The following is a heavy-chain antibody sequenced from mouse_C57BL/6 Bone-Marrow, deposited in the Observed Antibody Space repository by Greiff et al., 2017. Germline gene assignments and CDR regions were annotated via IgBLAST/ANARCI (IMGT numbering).Heavy chain of an antibody. J-gene: IGHJ3*01. Sequence: EVKLMESGGGLVQPKGSLKLSCAASGFSFNTYAMNWVRQAPGTGLEWVARIRSKSNNYATYYADSVKDRFTISRDDSESMLYLQMNNLKTEDTARYYCVRQLRLGFAYWGQGTLVTVSA. CDR3: VRQLRLGFAY. D-gene: IGHD3-2*02. CDR1: GFSFNTYA. V-gene: IGHV10-1*01. CDR2: IRSKSNNYAT.